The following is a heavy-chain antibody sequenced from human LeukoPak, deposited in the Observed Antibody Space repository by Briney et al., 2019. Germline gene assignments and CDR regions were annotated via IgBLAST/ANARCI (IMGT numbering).Heavy chain of an antibody. CDR2: IKSDGKIT. CDR1: GFTFNNYW. D-gene: IGHD4-23*01. J-gene: IGHJ4*02. V-gene: IGHV3-74*01. Sequence: GGSLRLSCAASGFTFNNYWMHWVRQAPGKGLVWVSRIKSDGKITTYADSVKGRFTTSRDNAKNTLYLQMNSLRVEDTAVYYCARGRPHGNDYWGQGTLVTVSS. CDR3: ARGRPHGNDY.